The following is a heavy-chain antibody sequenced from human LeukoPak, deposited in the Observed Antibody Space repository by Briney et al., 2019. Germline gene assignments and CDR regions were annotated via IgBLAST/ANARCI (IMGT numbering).Heavy chain of an antibody. V-gene: IGHV4-34*01. Sequence: SETLSLTCAVYGGSFSGYYWSWIRQPPGKGLEWIGSIYYSGSTYYNPSLKSRVTISVDTSKNQFSLKLSSVTAADTAVYYCARGGEAAAGPFDYWGQGTLVTVSS. CDR1: GGSFSGYY. J-gene: IGHJ4*02. CDR3: ARGGEAAAGPFDY. CDR2: IYYSGST. D-gene: IGHD6-25*01.